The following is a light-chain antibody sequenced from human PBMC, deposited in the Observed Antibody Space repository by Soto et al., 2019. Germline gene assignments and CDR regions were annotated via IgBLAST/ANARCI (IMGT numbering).Light chain of an antibody. V-gene: IGLV2-14*03. CDR2: GVG. CDR1: SSDVGGDNS. Sequence: QSVLAQPPAVSGSPGQSITISCTGTSSDVGGDNSVSWYQHHPGKAPKLLLYGVGDRPSGVSYRVAGSTSGNPASLAFSGLQAVEEADYYSSSYTCRSTDVFGTGNKVTVL. CDR3: SSYTCRSTDV. J-gene: IGLJ1*01.